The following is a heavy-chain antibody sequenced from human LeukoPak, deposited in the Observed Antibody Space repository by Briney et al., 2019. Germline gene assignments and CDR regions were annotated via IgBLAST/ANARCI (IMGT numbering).Heavy chain of an antibody. CDR1: GGSISSSSYY. CDR3: ARTWSEGECFDY. V-gene: IGHV4-61*05. CDR2: IYYSGST. D-gene: IGHD1-14*01. Sequence: SETLSLTCTVSGGSISSSSYYWGWIRQPPGKGLEWIGYIYYSGSTNYNPSLKSRVTISVDTSKNQFSLKLSSVTAADTAVYYCARTWSEGECFDYWGQGTLVTVSS. J-gene: IGHJ4*02.